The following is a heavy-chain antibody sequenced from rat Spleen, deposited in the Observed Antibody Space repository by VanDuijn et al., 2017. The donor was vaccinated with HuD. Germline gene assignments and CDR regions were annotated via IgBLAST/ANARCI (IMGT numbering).Heavy chain of an antibody. CDR3: ARDRGSTRGFDY. Sequence: QVQLMESGPGLVQPSETLSLTCTVSGFSLTSYHVHWVRQPPGKGLEWMGVMWSDGETSYNSALKSRLSISRETSKSQVFLKMSRRQTEDTATYYWARDRGSTRGFDYWGKESWSQSPQ. CDR1: GFSLTSYH. D-gene: IGHD4-3*01. V-gene: IGHV2-32*01. CDR2: MWSDGET. J-gene: IGHJ2*01.